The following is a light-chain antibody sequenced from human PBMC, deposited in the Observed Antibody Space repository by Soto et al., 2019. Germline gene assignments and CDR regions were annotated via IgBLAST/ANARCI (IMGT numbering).Light chain of an antibody. CDR1: QSVSSRY. CDR2: GAS. V-gene: IGKV3-20*01. Sequence: EIVLTQSPGTLSLSPGERATFSCRASQSVSSRYLAWYQQKPGQAPRLLIYGASSRATGIPDRFSGSGSGTDFTLTISRLEPKDFAVYYCQQYSSSPRVTFGQGTRLEIK. CDR3: QQYSSSPRVT. J-gene: IGKJ5*01.